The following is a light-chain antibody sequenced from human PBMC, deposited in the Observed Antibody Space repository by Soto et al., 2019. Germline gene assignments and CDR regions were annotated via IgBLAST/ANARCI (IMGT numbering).Light chain of an antibody. J-gene: IGKJ1*01. CDR3: QQYGSSPGT. CDR2: GTS. V-gene: IGKV3-20*01. Sequence: EIVLTQSPGTLSLSPGERATLSCRASQSVSRNYLAWYQQKPGQAPGLLIYGTSSRATGIPDRFSGSGSGTDFTLTISRLEPEDFAVYYCQQYGSSPGTFGQGTKVDIK. CDR1: QSVSRNY.